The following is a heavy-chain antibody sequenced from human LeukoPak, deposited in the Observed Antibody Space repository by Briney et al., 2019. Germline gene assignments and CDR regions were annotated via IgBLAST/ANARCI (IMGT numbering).Heavy chain of an antibody. Sequence: ASVKVSCKASAYSFTSYYIHWVRQAPGQGLEYMGIIRPSGGSTDYAQKFQGRVSMTRDTSTSTVYMELSSLRSEDTAVYFCASEPPDNYWFDPWGQGTLVTVSS. D-gene: IGHD1-14*01. CDR1: AYSFTSYY. CDR3: ASEPPDNYWFDP. CDR2: IRPSGGST. V-gene: IGHV1-46*01. J-gene: IGHJ5*02.